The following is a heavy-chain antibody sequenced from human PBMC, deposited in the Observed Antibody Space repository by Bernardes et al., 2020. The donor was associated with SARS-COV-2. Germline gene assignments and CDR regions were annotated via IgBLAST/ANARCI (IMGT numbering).Heavy chain of an antibody. CDR1: GFTFSGYY. J-gene: IGHJ4*02. CDR2: IDPNSGGT. V-gene: IGHV1-2*02. D-gene: IGHD3-10*01. Sequence: ASVKVSCKASGFTFSGYYLHWVRQAPGQGLEWMGWIDPNSGGTNYAQKFQGRVTMTTDTSISTVYMELNRLISDDTAVYFCAREMYYYGSESLGKELANDYWGQGTLVTVSS. CDR3: AREMYYYGSESLGKELANDY.